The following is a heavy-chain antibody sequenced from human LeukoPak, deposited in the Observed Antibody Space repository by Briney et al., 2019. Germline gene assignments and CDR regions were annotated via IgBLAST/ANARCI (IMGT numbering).Heavy chain of an antibody. D-gene: IGHD3-22*01. V-gene: IGHV4-59*01. CDR2: IYYSGST. CDR3: ARSRDSSGYYQYYFDY. Sequence: AETLSLTCTVSGVSISSYYWSWVRQPPGKGLEWIGYIYYSGSTNYNASLKSRVTISVDTSKYQFSLKLSSVTAADTAVYYCARSRDSSGYYQYYFDYWGQGTLVTVSS. J-gene: IGHJ4*02. CDR1: GVSISSYY.